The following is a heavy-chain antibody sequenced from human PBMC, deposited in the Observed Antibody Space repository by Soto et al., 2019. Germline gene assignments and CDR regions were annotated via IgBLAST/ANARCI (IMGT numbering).Heavy chain of an antibody. J-gene: IGHJ6*03. CDR2: VWYDGSRT. D-gene: IGHD3-16*01. CDR3: ARGTSHYYYYMDV. Sequence: QEQLVESGGGVVQPGGSLKLSCEASGFSFSYYGLHWVRQAPGKGLEWVALVWYDGSRTYYSDSVKGRFTISRDNFKKTVDLQTNGLRVEDTALYYCARGTSHYYYYMDVWGEGTTVTVSS. V-gene: IGHV3-33*01. CDR1: GFSFSYYG.